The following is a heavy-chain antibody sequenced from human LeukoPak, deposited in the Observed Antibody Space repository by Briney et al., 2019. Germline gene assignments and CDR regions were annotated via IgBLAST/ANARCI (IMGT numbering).Heavy chain of an antibody. V-gene: IGHV4-39*07. Sequence: SGTLSLTCTVSGGSISSSSYYWGWIPQPPGQGREWIGWIYYSDITYYNPSLKSRVTISVHTSKNQFYLKLSSVTAADRAGYYCARVAAGYYYYYYYMDVWGKGTTGTGSS. J-gene: IGHJ6*03. CDR1: GGSISSSSYY. D-gene: IGHD3-9*01. CDR2: IYYSDIT. CDR3: ARVAAGYYYYYYYMDV.